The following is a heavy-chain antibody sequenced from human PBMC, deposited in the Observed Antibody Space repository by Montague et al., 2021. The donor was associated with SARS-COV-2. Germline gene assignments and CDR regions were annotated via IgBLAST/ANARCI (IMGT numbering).Heavy chain of an antibody. Sequence: SLRLSCAASGFTFSSYEMNWVRQAPGKGLEWVSYISSSGSTIYYADSVKGRFTISRDNAKNSLYLQMNSRRAEDTAVYYCANRGVRYFDAQGVWYYFDYWGQGTLVTVSS. V-gene: IGHV3-48*03. D-gene: IGHD3-9*01. CDR2: ISSSGSTI. CDR3: ANRGVRYFDAQGVWYYFDY. J-gene: IGHJ4*02. CDR1: GFTFSSYE.